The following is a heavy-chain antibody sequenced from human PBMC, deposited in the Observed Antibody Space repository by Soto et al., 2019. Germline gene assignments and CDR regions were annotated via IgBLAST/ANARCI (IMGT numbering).Heavy chain of an antibody. CDR2: IIPIFGTA. D-gene: IGHD6-13*01. V-gene: IGHV1-69*13. CDR1: GGTFSSYA. J-gene: IGHJ4*02. CDR3: ASLGTIAAAGTMSFDY. Sequence: SVKVSCKASGGTFSSYAISWVRQAPGQGLEWMGGIIPIFGTANYAQKFQGRVTITADESTSTAYMELSSLRSEDTAVYYCASLGTIAAAGTMSFDYWGQGTLVTVSS.